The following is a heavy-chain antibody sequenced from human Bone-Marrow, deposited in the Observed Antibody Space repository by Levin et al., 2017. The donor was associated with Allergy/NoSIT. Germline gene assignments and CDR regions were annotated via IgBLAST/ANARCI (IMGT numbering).Heavy chain of an antibody. Sequence: GSLRLSCAVYGGSFSGYYWSWIRQPPGKGLEWIGEINHSGSTNYNPSLKSRVTISVDTSKNQFSLKLSSVTAADTAVYYCARATATSGSLDGWGKGTTVTVSS. J-gene: IGHJ6*04. D-gene: IGHD5-18*01. CDR2: INHSGST. CDR3: ARATATSGSLDG. V-gene: IGHV4-34*01. CDR1: GGSFSGYY.